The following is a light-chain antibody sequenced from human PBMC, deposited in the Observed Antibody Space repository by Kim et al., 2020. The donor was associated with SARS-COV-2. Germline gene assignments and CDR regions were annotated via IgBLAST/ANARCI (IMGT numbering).Light chain of an antibody. CDR1: QSISSY. Sequence: DIQMTQSPSSLSASVGDRVTITCRASQSISSYLNWYQQKPGKAPKLLIYAASSLQSGVPSRFSGSGSGTDSTLTISSLQPEDFATYYCQQSYSTPATFGQGTKLEI. J-gene: IGKJ2*01. CDR2: AAS. V-gene: IGKV1-39*01. CDR3: QQSYSTPAT.